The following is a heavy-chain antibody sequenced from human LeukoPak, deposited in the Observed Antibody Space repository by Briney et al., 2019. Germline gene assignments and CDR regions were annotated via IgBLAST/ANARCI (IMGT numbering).Heavy chain of an antibody. V-gene: IGHV3-11*01. D-gene: IGHD2-8*01. CDR2: ISDGGRPL. CDR3: AGRYCTPSSCYSDY. J-gene: IGHJ4*02. Sequence: GGSLRLSCAASGFIFSDYYMSWIRQAPGKGLEWVSFISDGGRPLHYADSVKGRFTNSRDNAKNSLYLQMNSLRDEDTAVYFCAGRYCTPSSCYSDYWGQGALVTVSS. CDR1: GFIFSDYY.